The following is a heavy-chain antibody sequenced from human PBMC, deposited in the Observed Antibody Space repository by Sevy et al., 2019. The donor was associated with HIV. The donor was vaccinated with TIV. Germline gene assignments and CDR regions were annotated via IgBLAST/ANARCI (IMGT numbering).Heavy chain of an antibody. D-gene: IGHD4-17*01. J-gene: IGHJ6*03. Sequence: GGSLRLSCAASGFTISTNYMSWVRQAPGKGLEWVSVIYSGGSTYYADSVKGRFTISRDNSKNTLYLQMNSLRAEDTAVYYCARVPSRIRRYYDMDVWGKGTTVTVSS. CDR2: IYSGGST. CDR1: GFTISTNY. V-gene: IGHV3-53*01. CDR3: ARVPSRIRRYYDMDV.